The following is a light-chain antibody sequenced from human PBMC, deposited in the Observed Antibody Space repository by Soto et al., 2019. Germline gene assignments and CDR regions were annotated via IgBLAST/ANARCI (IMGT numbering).Light chain of an antibody. J-gene: IGLJ2*01. Sequence: QSALTQPPSASGSPGQSVTISCTGTSSDVGGHDFVSWYRQYPGKAPKLIIYDVNKRPSGVPGRFSGSKSGDTASLTVSGLQAEDEADYYCSSYGGSKNLVFGGGTKLTVL. CDR1: SSDVGGHDF. CDR2: DVN. V-gene: IGLV2-8*01. CDR3: SSYGGSKNLV.